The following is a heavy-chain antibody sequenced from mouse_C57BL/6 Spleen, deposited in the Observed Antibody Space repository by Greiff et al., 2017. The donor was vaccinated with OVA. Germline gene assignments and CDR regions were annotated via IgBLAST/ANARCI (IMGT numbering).Heavy chain of an antibody. Sequence: VQLQQSGPELVKPGASVKMSCKASGYTFTNYNMHWVKQSHGKSLEWIGYINPNNGGTSYNQKFKGKATLTVNKSSSTAYMELRSLTSEDSAVYYCAPLTGYYFDYWGQGTTLTVSS. CDR3: APLTGYYFDY. CDR1: GYTFTNYN. J-gene: IGHJ2*01. V-gene: IGHV1-22*01. D-gene: IGHD4-1*01. CDR2: INPNNGGT.